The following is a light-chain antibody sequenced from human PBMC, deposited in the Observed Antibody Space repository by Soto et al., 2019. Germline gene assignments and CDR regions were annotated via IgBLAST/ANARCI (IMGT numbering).Light chain of an antibody. CDR2: EVI. J-gene: IGLJ3*02. CDR1: SSDVGGYSY. Sequence: QSALTQPASVSGSPGQSITISCTGSSSDVGGYSYVSWYQQYPGKAPKLMIYEVINRPSGVSNRFSGSKSGNTASLTISVLQADDEADYYCSSYTNSDTWVFGGGTKLTV. CDR3: SSYTNSDTWV. V-gene: IGLV2-14*01.